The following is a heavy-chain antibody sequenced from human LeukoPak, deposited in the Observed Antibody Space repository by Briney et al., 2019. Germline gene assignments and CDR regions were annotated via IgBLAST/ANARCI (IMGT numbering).Heavy chain of an antibody. D-gene: IGHD3-10*01. CDR2: IRYDVNKK. CDR1: GFTFSSYG. CDR3: AKSFWWFGEFSPFDY. J-gene: IGHJ4*02. Sequence: RGSLRLSCAASGFTFSSYGMHSVRQAPGKGLGWVAFIRYDVNKKYYANSVKGRFTISRDNSKNTLYLQMNSLRAEDTAVYYCAKSFWWFGEFSPFDYWGQGALVTVSS. V-gene: IGHV3-30*02.